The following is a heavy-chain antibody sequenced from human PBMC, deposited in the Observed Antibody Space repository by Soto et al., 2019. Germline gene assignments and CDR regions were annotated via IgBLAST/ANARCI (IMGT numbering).Heavy chain of an antibody. CDR2: INAYNGNT. CDR3: AMVDVYVTPSPQDV. D-gene: IGHD3-16*01. J-gene: IGHJ6*02. CDR1: GYSFTRYG. V-gene: IGHV1-18*01. Sequence: QVQLVQSGAEVKNPGASVKVSCKASGYSFTRYGIGWARQAPGQGLEWMGWINAYNGNTNYAQNRRGRLTLTTDTSTTTAYMELRSLRSNDTAIYYCAMVDVYVTPSPQDVWGQGTTVTVSS.